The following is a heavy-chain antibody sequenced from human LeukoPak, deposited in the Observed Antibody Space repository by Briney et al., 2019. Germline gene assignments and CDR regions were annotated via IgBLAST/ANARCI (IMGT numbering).Heavy chain of an antibody. Sequence: GASVKVSCKASGGTLSSYAISWVRQAPGQGLEWMGGIIPIFGTANYAQKFQGRVTITTDESTSTAYMELSSLGSEDTAVYYCARMGWYGGNSGWANFDYWGQGTLVTVSS. CDR2: IIPIFGTA. D-gene: IGHD4-23*01. CDR1: GGTLSSYA. CDR3: ARMGWYGGNSGWANFDY. J-gene: IGHJ4*02. V-gene: IGHV1-69*05.